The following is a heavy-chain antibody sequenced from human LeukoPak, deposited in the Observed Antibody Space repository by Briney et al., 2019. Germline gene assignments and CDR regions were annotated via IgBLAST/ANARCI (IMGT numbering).Heavy chain of an antibody. CDR1: GGSISSSNYY. V-gene: IGHV4-39*07. D-gene: IGHD2-21*02. CDR3: ARDTIVVVTASYYYYGMDV. Sequence: SETLSLTCTVSGGSISSSNYYWGWIRQPPGKGLEWIGSMYYSGNMYYNPSLKSRVTISVDRSKKQFSLKLRSVTAADTAVYYCARDTIVVVTASYYYYGMDVWGQGTTVTVSS. J-gene: IGHJ6*02. CDR2: MYYSGNM.